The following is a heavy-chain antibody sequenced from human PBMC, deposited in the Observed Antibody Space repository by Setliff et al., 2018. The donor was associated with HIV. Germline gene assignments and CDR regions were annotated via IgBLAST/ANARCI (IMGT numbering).Heavy chain of an antibody. J-gene: IGHJ6*03. CDR3: ARHRDPPGTSWIYYYYYMDL. D-gene: IGHD6-13*01. V-gene: IGHV4-59*04. CDR2: IYSSGSP. CDR1: RDSIKNYY. Sequence: SETLSLTCTVSRDSIKNYYWNWIRQPPGKRLEWLGSIYSSGSPSYNPSLSSRLTISVDTSKNHVSLRLSSVTAADTGVYYCARHRDPPGTSWIYYYYYMDLWGEGTTVTVSS.